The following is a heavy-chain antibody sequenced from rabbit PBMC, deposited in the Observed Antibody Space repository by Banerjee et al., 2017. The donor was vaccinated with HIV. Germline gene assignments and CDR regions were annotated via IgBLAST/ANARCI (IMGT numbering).Heavy chain of an antibody. CDR1: GFDFSSYY. CDR2: IYNGDGST. J-gene: IGHJ4*01. D-gene: IGHD4-1*01. Sequence: QEQLEESGGDLVKPEGSLTLTCTASGFDFSSYYMCWVRQAPGKGLEWIACIYNGDGSTWYASWAKGRFTISKTSSTTVTLQMTSLTAADTATYFCARDLAGVIGWNFNLWGPGTLVTVS. V-gene: IGHV1S45*01. CDR3: ARDLAGVIGWNFNL.